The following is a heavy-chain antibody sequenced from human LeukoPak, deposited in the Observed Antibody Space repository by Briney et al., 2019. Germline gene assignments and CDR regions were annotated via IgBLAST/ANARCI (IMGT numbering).Heavy chain of an antibody. CDR3: ARAIPGLDAFDI. CDR1: GGSISSGGYS. J-gene: IGHJ3*02. Sequence: SENLSLTCTVSGGSISSGGYSWSWIRQHPGKGLEWIGYIYYSGSTYYNPSLKSRVTISVDTSKNQFSLKLSSVTAADTAVYYCARAIPGLDAFDIWGQGTMVTVSS. D-gene: IGHD2-2*02. CDR2: IYYSGST. V-gene: IGHV4-31*03.